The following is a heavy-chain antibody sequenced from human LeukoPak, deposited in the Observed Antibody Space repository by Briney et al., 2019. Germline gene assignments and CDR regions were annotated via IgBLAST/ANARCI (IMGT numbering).Heavy chain of an antibody. D-gene: IGHD6-13*01. CDR2: IHYSGST. CDR3: ARDSLSYSSFDY. J-gene: IGHJ4*02. V-gene: IGHV4-39*07. Sequence: SETLSLTCTVSGGSISSSSYYWGWIRQPPGKGLECIGSIHYSGSTYYNPSLQSRVTISLDTSKNQFSLRLSSVTAADTAVYYCARDSLSYSSFDYWGQGTLVTVSS. CDR1: GGSISSSSYY.